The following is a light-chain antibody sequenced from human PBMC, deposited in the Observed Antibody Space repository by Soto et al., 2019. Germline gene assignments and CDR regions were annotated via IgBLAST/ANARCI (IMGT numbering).Light chain of an antibody. V-gene: IGKV3-20*01. Sequence: EIVMTQSPGTLSLSPGERATLSCRASQSVSSRLAWYQQKPGQAPRHLISGASSRATGIPDRFSGSGFGTDFTLTISRLEPEDFALYYCQHYAGGSRITFGQGTRLEIK. CDR1: QSVSSR. J-gene: IGKJ5*01. CDR3: QHYAGGSRIT. CDR2: GAS.